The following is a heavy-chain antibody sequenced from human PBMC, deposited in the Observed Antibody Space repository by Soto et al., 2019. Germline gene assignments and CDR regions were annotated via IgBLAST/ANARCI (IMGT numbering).Heavy chain of an antibody. CDR3: VSQRTTVPTQAYFDY. CDR1: GGSVTNSSYY. CDR2: VYYRGRS. J-gene: IGHJ4*02. V-gene: IGHV4-39*01. D-gene: IGHD4-17*01. Sequence: KTSETLSLTCTVSGGSVTNSSYYWGWIRQSPGMGLEWIGSVYYRGRSYSKSSVKSRVTISVDTSKNRFSLSLNSVTASDTAVYFCVSQRTTVPTQAYFDYWGPGALVTVSS.